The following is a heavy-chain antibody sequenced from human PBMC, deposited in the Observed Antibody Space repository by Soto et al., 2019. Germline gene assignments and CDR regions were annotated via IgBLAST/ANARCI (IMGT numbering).Heavy chain of an antibody. Sequence: EVQLLESGGALVQPGGSLRLSCAASGFTFSSYAMNWVRQAPGKGLEWVSVISGSGDSTYYADSVKGRFTISRDNSKNTLYLQMNSLRAEDTAVYYCARGSSGWYFDYWGQGTLVTVSS. V-gene: IGHV3-23*01. D-gene: IGHD6-19*01. CDR3: ARGSSGWYFDY. CDR1: GFTFSSYA. J-gene: IGHJ4*02. CDR2: ISGSGDST.